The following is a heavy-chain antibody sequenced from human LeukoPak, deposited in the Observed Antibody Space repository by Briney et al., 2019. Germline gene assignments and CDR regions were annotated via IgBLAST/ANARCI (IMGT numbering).Heavy chain of an antibody. CDR3: ARGTSGSYYSHYYYYMDV. V-gene: IGHV1-2*02. J-gene: IGHJ6*03. D-gene: IGHD1-26*01. CDR1: GDTFIGYS. CDR2: INTNSGDT. Sequence: SVKVSCKASGDTFIGYSIHWVRQAPGQGLEWMGWINTNSGDTNYAQNFQGRVSMTRDTSISTAYMEVSRLRSDDTAVYYCARGTSGSYYSHYYYYMDVWGTGTTVTVSS.